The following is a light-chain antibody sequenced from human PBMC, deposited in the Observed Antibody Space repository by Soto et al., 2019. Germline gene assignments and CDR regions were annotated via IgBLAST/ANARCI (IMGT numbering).Light chain of an antibody. V-gene: IGLV2-11*01. CDR2: DVS. Sequence: QSVLTQPRSVSGSPGPSVTISCTGTSSDVGAYNYVSWYQQHPGKAPKLMIYDVSKRPSGVPHRFSGSKSGNTASLTISWLQADAASDYYCGSYAGSDTWVFGGGTKLTVL. J-gene: IGLJ3*02. CDR3: GSYAGSDTWV. CDR1: SSDVGAYNY.